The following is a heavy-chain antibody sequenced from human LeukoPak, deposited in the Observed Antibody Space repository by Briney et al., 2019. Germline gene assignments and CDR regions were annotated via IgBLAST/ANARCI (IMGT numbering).Heavy chain of an antibody. CDR2: IKQDGSER. J-gene: IGHJ4*02. D-gene: IGHD4-23*01. Sequence: GGSLRLSCTGSGFTFRNCWVTWVRQAPGKGLEWVASIKQDGSERFYVDSVKGRFTISRDNSKNTLSLQMNSLRAEDTAVYYCAKALYGGHDYWGQGTLVTVSS. V-gene: IGHV3-7*03. CDR1: GFTFRNCW. CDR3: AKALYGGHDY.